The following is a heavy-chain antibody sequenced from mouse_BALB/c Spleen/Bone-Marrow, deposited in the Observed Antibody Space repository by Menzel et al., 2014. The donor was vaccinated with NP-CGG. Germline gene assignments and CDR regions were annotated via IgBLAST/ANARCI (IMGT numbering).Heavy chain of an antibody. Sequence: LQESGAELVRPGVSVKISCKGSGYTFTDYAMHWVKQSHAKSLEWIGVISTYYGDASYNQKFKGKATMTVDKSSSTAYMELARLTSEDSAIYYCARRGNYDAMDYWGQGTSVTGSS. CDR1: GYTFTDYA. CDR3: ARRGNYDAMDY. J-gene: IGHJ4*01. CDR2: ISTYYGDA. D-gene: IGHD2-1*01. V-gene: IGHV1S137*01.